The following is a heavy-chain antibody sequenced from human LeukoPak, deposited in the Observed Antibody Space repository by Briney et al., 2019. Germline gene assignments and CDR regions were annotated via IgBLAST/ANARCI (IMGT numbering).Heavy chain of an antibody. Sequence: PSETLSLTCAVYGGSFSGYYWSWIRQPPGKGLEWIGEINHSGSTNYNPSLKSRVTISVDTSKNQFSLKLSSVTAADTAVYYCARAIVVPAVSFWFDPWGQGTLVTVSS. V-gene: IGHV4-34*01. D-gene: IGHD2-2*01. CDR2: INHSGST. CDR1: GGSFSGYY. J-gene: IGHJ5*02. CDR3: ARAIVVPAVSFWFDP.